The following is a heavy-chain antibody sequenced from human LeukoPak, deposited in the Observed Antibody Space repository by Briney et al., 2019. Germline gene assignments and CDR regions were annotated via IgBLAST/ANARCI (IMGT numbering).Heavy chain of an antibody. V-gene: IGHV3-7*01. Sequence: RAGGSLRLSCAVSGFNFSDFSMSWVRQPPGKGLEWVAKMNEYGSEIFYVDSVKGRFTISRDNAKNSLYLQMNSLRAEDTAVYYCARFQGSSWYYVWFDPWGQGTLVTVSS. CDR2: MNEYGSEI. CDR3: ARFQGSSWYYVWFDP. J-gene: IGHJ5*02. CDR1: GFNFSDFS. D-gene: IGHD6-13*01.